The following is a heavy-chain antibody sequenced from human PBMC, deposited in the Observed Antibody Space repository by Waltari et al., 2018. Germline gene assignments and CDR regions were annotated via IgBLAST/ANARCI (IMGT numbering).Heavy chain of an antibody. CDR1: GFRFDAFY. J-gene: IGHJ4*02. V-gene: IGHV3-11*01. Sequence: LQSGGGFVRPGESLRLSCPDSGFRFDAFYLTWCRPTPGKGMEWISYSSGGGDTGLYADSVRGLFIISRDNIKNILYLQMNSLTVDDTATYFCAKDRDRLTDFFYDSWGQGSLVTVSS. CDR3: AKDRDRLTDFFYDS. D-gene: IGHD3-10*01. CDR2: SSGGGDTG.